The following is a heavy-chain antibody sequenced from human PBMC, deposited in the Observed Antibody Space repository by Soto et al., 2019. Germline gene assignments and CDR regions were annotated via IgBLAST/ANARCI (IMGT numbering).Heavy chain of an antibody. CDR2: IYPGDSEI. V-gene: IGHV5-51*01. CDR1: GYSFTKYW. Sequence: GESPKISCQASGYSFTKYWITCVRQTPGRGLEWMGIIYPGDSEIKYSESFAGQVAFSVHKSTSTASRQYIGLKMSNTGTYFWARSPAGKSRAHFECWDRGSLGTAAS. CDR3: ARSPAGKSRAHFEC. J-gene: IGHJ4*02.